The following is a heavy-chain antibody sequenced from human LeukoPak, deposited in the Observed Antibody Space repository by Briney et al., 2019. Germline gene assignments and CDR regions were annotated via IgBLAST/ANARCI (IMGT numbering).Heavy chain of an antibody. D-gene: IGHD5-18*01. CDR1: GDSINNYY. V-gene: IGHV4-4*09. J-gene: IGHJ4*02. Sequence: SETLSLTCTVSGDSINNYYWSWIRLPPGEGREWIAYIHSSGSTHYNPSLKSRDTISVDTSKNQVSPELRSVTAADTGVCYGVVDTDMVIEAEGDYWGQGTLVTVSS. CDR3: VVDTDMVIEAEGDY. CDR2: IHSSGST.